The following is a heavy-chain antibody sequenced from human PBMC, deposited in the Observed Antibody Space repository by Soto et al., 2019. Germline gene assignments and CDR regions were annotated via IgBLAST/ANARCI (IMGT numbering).Heavy chain of an antibody. CDR3: ARGLTRTIFGVVIPTNWFDP. CDR2: ISHSGST. Sequence: QVQLQESGPGLVKPSGTLSLTCAVSSGSISSSNWWSWVRQPPGKGLEWIGEISHSGSTNYNPSLKSRVTISVDKSKNQFSLKLSSVTAADTAVYYCARGLTRTIFGVVIPTNWFDPWGQGTLVTVSS. CDR1: SGSISSSNW. V-gene: IGHV4-4*02. D-gene: IGHD3-3*01. J-gene: IGHJ5*02.